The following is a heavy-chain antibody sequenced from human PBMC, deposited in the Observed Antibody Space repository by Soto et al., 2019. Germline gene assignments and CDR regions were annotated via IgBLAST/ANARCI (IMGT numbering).Heavy chain of an antibody. CDR2: IYYSGST. V-gene: IGHV4-30-4*01. D-gene: IGHD5-12*01. CDR3: ARAMAESGYDYTSYYYYGMDV. CDR1: GGSISSGDYY. Sequence: QVQLQESGPGLVKPSQTLSLTCTVSGGSISSGDYYWSWIRQPPGKGLEWIGYIYYSGSTYYNPSLKSRVTISVDTSKNQFSLKLSSVTAADTAVYYCARAMAESGYDYTSYYYYGMDVWGQGTTVTVSS. J-gene: IGHJ6*02.